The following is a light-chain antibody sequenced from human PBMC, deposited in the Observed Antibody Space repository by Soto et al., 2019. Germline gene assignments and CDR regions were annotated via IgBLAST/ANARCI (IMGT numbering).Light chain of an antibody. CDR2: DVG. Sequence: QSALTQPRSVSGSPGQSVTISCTGTNNDVGNYISVSWYQQHPDKAPKLLIYDVGRRPSGVPDRFSGSKSGNTASLTISGLQAEDEADYYCCSYARFFTHYVLGTGTKLTVL. V-gene: IGLV2-11*01. CDR1: NNDVGNYIS. CDR3: CSYARFFTHYV. J-gene: IGLJ1*01.